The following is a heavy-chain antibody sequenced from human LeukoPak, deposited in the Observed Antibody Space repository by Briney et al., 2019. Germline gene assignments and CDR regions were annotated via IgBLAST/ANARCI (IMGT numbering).Heavy chain of an antibody. CDR1: GYTLTELS. J-gene: IGHJ6*02. D-gene: IGHD2-2*01. Sequence: ASVKVSCKVSGYTLTELSMHWVRQAPGKGLEWMGGSDPEDGETIYAQKFQGRVTMTEDTSTDTAYMELSSLRSEDTAVYYCATSPIVVVPAALLNYYGMDVWGQGTTVTVSS. V-gene: IGHV1-24*01. CDR3: ATSPIVVVPAALLNYYGMDV. CDR2: SDPEDGET.